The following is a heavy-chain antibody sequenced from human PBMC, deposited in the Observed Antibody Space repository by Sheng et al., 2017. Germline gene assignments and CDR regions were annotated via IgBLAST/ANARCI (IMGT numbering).Heavy chain of an antibody. V-gene: IGHV4-38-2*01. J-gene: IGHJ6*02. Sequence: QVQLQESGPGLVKPSETLSLTCAVSGYSISSGYYWGWIRQPPGKGLEWIGSIYHSGSTYYNPSLKSRVTISVDTSKNQFSLKLSSVTAADTAVYYCARVVVYGPPXGPNYYYYGMDVWGQGTTVTVSS. CDR2: IYHSGST. CDR1: GYSISSGYY. D-gene: IGHD2-15*01. CDR3: ARVVVYGPPXGPNYYYYGMDV.